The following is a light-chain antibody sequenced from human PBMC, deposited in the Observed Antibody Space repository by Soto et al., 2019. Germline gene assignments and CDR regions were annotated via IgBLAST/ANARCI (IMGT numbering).Light chain of an antibody. V-gene: IGLV2-23*02. CDR1: GSYNF. CDR2: EVS. Sequence: ALTQPASVSGSPGQSITISCTVGSYNFVSWYQQHPGKAPKVLIYEVSKRPSGVSDRFSGSKSGNTASLTISGLQAEDEADYYCCSDAGRSTYVFGTGTKVTVL. J-gene: IGLJ1*01. CDR3: CSDAGRSTYV.